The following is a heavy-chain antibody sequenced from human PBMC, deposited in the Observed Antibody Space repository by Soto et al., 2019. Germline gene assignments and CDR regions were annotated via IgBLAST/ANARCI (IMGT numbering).Heavy chain of an antibody. J-gene: IGHJ5*02. CDR1: GGSISSGGYY. V-gene: IGHV4-31*03. CDR3: ARGAGVINWFDP. Sequence: SETLSLTCTVSGGSISSGGYYWSWIRQHPGKGLEWIGYIYYSGSTYYDPSLKSRVTISVDTSKNQFSLKLSSVTAADTAVYYCARGAGVINWFDPWGQGTLVTVSS. CDR2: IYYSGST. D-gene: IGHD2-8*01.